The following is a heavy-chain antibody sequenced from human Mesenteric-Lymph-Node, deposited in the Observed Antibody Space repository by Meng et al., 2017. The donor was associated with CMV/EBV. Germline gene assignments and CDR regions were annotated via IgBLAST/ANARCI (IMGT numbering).Heavy chain of an antibody. CDR2: ISHDGNNK. D-gene: IGHD1-1*01. J-gene: IGHJ4*02. CDR1: GFTFSAYA. CDR3: ARVLSTTNPDY. Sequence: LAWSASGFTFSAYAMHRVRQAPGKGLEWVAIISHDGNNKYYADSVKGRFTISRDNSKSTLYLQMNSLRAEDTAVYYCARVLSTTNPDYWGQGTLVTVSS. V-gene: IGHV3-30*01.